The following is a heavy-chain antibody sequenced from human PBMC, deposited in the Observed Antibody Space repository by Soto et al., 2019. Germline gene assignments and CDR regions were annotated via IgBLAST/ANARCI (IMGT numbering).Heavy chain of an antibody. CDR2: ISYDGSNK. CDR3: ARDLETYYYGSGY. CDR1: GFTFSSYA. Sequence: GGSLRLSCAASGFTFSSYAMHWVRQAPGKGLEWVAVISYDGSNKYYADSVKGRFTISRDNSKNTLYLQMNSLRAEDTAVYYCARDLETYYYGSGYWGQGTLVTVSS. V-gene: IGHV3-30-3*01. D-gene: IGHD3-10*01. J-gene: IGHJ4*02.